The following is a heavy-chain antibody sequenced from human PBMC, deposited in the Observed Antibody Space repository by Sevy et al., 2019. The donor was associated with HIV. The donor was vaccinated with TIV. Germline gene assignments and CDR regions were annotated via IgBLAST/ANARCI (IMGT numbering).Heavy chain of an antibody. D-gene: IGHD6-13*01. CDR1: GFSFTTYA. J-gene: IGHJ2*01. CDR2: ISGSGYTT. V-gene: IGHV3-23*01. CDR3: AKHYIHDIADGWYFDL. Sequence: GGSLRLSCAASGFSFTTYAMSWVRQAPGKGLEWVSGISGSGYTTYYADSVKGRFTISKDSSKDTLFTLYLQMNNLRAEDTAVYYCAKHYIHDIADGWYFDLWGRGTLVTVSS.